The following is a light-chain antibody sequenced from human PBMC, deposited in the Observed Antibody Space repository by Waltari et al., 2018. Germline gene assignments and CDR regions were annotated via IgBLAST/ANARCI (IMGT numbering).Light chain of an antibody. CDR2: STS. J-gene: IGKJ1*01. CDR1: QSIVGP. V-gene: IGKV1-39*01. Sequence: DIQMTQSPSSLSASVGDRVTITSRASQSIVGPSNWYQHKPGAAPKLLTSSTSRLQRGVSLSGSGTGSESDFTLSISKLQHEASANYYYQQSYATRTFGQGTKVEIK. CDR3: QQSYATRT.